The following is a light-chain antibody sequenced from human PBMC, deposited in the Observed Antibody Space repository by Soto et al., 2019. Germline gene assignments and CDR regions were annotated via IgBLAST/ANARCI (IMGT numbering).Light chain of an antibody. CDR2: AAS. CDR3: QQFDSYPQT. V-gene: IGKV1-9*01. J-gene: IGKJ1*01. Sequence: DIQLTQSPSFLSASVGDRVTITCRASQGISSHLAWYQQKPGKAPKLLIYAASTLQSGVPSRFSGSGSGTEFTLTISSLQPEDFATYDCQQFDSYPQTFGQGTKVEIK. CDR1: QGISSH.